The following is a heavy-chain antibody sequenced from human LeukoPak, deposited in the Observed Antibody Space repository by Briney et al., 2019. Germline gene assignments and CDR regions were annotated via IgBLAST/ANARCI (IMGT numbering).Heavy chain of an antibody. CDR3: ARLTTTVTTPFDY. V-gene: IGHV3-21*01. J-gene: IGHJ4*02. CDR1: RFTFSTYW. Sequence: GGSLRLSCAASRFTFSTYWMNWVRQAPGKGLEWVSSISSSSSYIYYADSVKGRFTISRDNAKNSLYLQMNSLRAEDTAVYYCARLTTTVTTPFDYWGQGTLVTVSS. CDR2: ISSSSSYI. D-gene: IGHD4-17*01.